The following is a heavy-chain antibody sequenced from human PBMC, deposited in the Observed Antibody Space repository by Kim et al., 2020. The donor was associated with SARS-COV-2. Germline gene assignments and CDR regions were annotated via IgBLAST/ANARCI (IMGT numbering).Heavy chain of an antibody. CDR1: GGSISSSNW. CDR2: IYHSGST. CDR3: ARAVWFWDLLDYFFDY. Sequence: SETLSLTCAVSGGSISSSNWWSWVRQPPGKRLEWIGKIYHSGSTNYNPSLKSLFTISVDKSKNQFSLKLSSVTAADTAVYYCARAVWFWDLLDYFFDYLGQGTLGTVFS. J-gene: IGHJ4*02. D-gene: IGHD3-10*01. V-gene: IGHV4-4*02.